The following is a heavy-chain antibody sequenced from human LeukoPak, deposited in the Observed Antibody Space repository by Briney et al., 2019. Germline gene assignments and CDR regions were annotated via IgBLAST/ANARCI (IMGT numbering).Heavy chain of an antibody. CDR2: ISYDGSNK. D-gene: IGHD6-6*01. V-gene: IGHV3-30*18. J-gene: IGHJ4*02. Sequence: PGGSLRPSCAASGFTFSSYGMHWVRQAPGKGLEWVAVISYDGSNKYYADSVKGRFTISRDNSKNTLYLQMNSLRAEDTAVYYCAKLSYSSSSIDYWGQGTLVTVSS. CDR1: GFTFSSYG. CDR3: AKLSYSSSSIDY.